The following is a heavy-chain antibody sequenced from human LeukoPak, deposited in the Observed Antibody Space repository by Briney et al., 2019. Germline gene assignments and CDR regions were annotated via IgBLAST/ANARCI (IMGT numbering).Heavy chain of an antibody. D-gene: IGHD2-15*01. CDR3: VRARRYQLLLDYFYMDV. CDR1: GYSFINYW. J-gene: IGHJ6*03. Sequence: GESLKISCKAFGYSFINYWIGWVRQMPGKGLEWMGIIYPGDSDTRYSPFYEGQVTVAADKSITTAYLQWDSLKASDTAIYYCVRARRYQLLLDYFYMDVWGKGTTVIVSS. V-gene: IGHV5-51*01. CDR2: IYPGDSDT.